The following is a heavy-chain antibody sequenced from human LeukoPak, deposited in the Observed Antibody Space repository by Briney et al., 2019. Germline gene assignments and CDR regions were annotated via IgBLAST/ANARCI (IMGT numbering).Heavy chain of an antibody. CDR2: IYHSGST. D-gene: IGHD2-15*01. CDR3: AKKDFVAPRCFDP. J-gene: IGHJ5*02. CDR1: GVFISSSNW. Sequence: SGTLSLTCAVSGVFISSSNWWSWVRQPPGKGLEWIGEIYHSGSTNYNPSLKSRVTISVDKSKNQFSLILTSVTAADTAVYFCAKKDFVAPRCFDPWVQGTLIRVSS. V-gene: IGHV4-4*02.